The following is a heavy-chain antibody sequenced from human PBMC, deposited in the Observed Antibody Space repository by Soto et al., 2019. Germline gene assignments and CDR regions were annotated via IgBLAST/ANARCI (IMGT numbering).Heavy chain of an antibody. D-gene: IGHD3-22*01. Sequence: QVQLVQSGAEVKKPGSSVKVSCKASGGTSTSHAISWVRQVPGQSLEWMGGIIPLYGTANYAQKFQGRVTITADKSTRTAYMELRSLKSEDTAVYYCAREGALHYYASSGYYFYWGQGTLVTVSS. CDR1: GGTSTSHA. V-gene: IGHV1-69*06. CDR3: AREGALHYYASSGYYFY. CDR2: IIPLYGTA. J-gene: IGHJ4*02.